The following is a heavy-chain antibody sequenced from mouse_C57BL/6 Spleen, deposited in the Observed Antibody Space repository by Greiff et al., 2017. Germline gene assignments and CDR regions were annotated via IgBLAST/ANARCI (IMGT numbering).Heavy chain of an antibody. CDR1: GYTFTNYW. J-gene: IGHJ4*01. D-gene: IGHD1-1*01. CDR3: ARSDYGSSYEDYYAMDY. CDR2: IYPGGGYT. V-gene: IGHV1-63*01. Sequence: LQESGAELVRPGTSVKMSCKASGYTFTNYWIGWAKQRPGHGLEWIGDIYPGGGYTNYNEKFKGKATLTADKSSSTAYMQFSSLTSEDSAIYYCARSDYGSSYEDYYAMDYWGQGTSVTVSS.